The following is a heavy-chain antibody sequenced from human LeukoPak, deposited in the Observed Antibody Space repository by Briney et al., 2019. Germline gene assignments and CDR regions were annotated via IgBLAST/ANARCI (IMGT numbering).Heavy chain of an antibody. CDR2: ISYSGST. Sequence: SETLSLTCTVSGGSISSGGYYWSWIRQHPGKGLEWIAYISYSGSTYYNPSLKSRVTISIDTSKNQFSLKLSSVTATDTAMYYCARGGHLGRGPYPDSWGQGTLVTVSS. J-gene: IGHJ5*01. D-gene: IGHD1-26*01. CDR3: ARGGHLGRGPYPDS. CDR1: GGSISSGGYY. V-gene: IGHV4-31*03.